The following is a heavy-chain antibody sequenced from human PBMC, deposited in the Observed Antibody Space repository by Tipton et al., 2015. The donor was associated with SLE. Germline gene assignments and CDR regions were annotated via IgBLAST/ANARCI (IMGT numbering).Heavy chain of an antibody. V-gene: IGHV3-74*01. CDR1: GFTLNNYW. CDR2: ITNDGSST. Sequence: SLRLSCVASGFTLNNYWMHWVRQAPGKGLVWVSVITNDGSSTNYADPVKGRFTISRDTAKNTLYLQMNSLTADDTAVYHCARGGVVAAFDIWGQGTVVTVSS. CDR3: ARGGVVAAFDI. J-gene: IGHJ3*02. D-gene: IGHD2-15*01.